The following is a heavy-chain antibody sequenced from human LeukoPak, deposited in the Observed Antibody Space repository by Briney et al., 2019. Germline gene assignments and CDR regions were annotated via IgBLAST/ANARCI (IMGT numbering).Heavy chain of an antibody. J-gene: IGHJ4*02. CDR1: GGSISSSSYY. V-gene: IGHV4-39*07. CDR3: ARLDYGGISPHFDY. D-gene: IGHD4-23*01. Sequence: SETLSLTCTVSGGSISSSSYYWGWIRQPPGKGLEWIGSIYYSGSTYYNPSLKSRVTISVDTSKNQFSLKLSSVTAADTAVYYCARLDYGGISPHFDYWGQGTLVTVSS. CDR2: IYYSGST.